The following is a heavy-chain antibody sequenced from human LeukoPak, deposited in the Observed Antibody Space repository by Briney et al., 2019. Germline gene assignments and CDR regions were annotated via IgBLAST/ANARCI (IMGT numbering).Heavy chain of an antibody. CDR3: ARVGIAAADYGMDV. V-gene: IGHV3-11*06. Sequence: SGGSLRLSCAASGFTFSDYYMSWIRQAPGKGLKCVSYISSSSSYTNYADSVKGRFTISRDNAKNSLYLQMNSLRAEDTAVYYCARVGIAAADYGMDVWGKGTTVTVSS. J-gene: IGHJ6*04. D-gene: IGHD6-13*01. CDR2: ISSSSSYT. CDR1: GFTFSDYY.